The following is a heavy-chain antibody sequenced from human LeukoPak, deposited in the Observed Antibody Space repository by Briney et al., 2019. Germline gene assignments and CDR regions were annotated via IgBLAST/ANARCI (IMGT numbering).Heavy chain of an antibody. CDR2: IKQDGSEK. CDR1: GFTFSRFW. V-gene: IGHV3-7*01. J-gene: IGHJ4*02. D-gene: IGHD1-7*01. Sequence: PGGSLRLSCAASGFTFSRFWMSWVRQAPGKGLEWVANIKQDGSEKYYVDSVKGRFTISRDNAKNSLYLQMNSLRAEDTAVYYCARDLGGNYGAEGSEVDYWGQGTLVTVSS. CDR3: ARDLGGNYGAEGSEVDY.